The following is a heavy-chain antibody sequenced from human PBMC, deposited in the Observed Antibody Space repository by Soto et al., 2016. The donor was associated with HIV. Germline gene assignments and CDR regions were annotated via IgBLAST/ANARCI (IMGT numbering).Heavy chain of an antibody. CDR1: GFTFSSYA. D-gene: IGHD3-9*01. CDR3: ARDAQLLRYFDWLSENYFDY. CDR2: ISSNGGST. Sequence: EVQLVESGGGLVQPGGSLRLSCAASGFTFSSYAVHWVRQAPGKGLEYVSAISSNGGSTYYANSVKGRFTISRDNSKNTLYLQMGSLRAEDTAVYYCARDAQLLRYFDWLSENYFDYWGQGTLVTVSS. V-gene: IGHV3-64*01. J-gene: IGHJ4*02.